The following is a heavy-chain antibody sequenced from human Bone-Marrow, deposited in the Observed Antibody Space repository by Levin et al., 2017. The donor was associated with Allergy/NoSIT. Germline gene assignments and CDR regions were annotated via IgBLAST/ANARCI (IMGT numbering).Heavy chain of an antibody. V-gene: IGHV1-18*01. CDR3: VRDYAYIVDH. CDR1: GYRFTNYG. CDR2: IRINNGET. D-gene: IGHD3-16*01. Sequence: GASVKVSCKASGYRFTNYGVSWVRQAPGQGPEWVGWIRINNGETNYAQKFQGRVTMTTDTSTNTAYMELRSLRSDDTALYYCVRDYAYIVDHWGQGTLVTVSS. J-gene: IGHJ4*02.